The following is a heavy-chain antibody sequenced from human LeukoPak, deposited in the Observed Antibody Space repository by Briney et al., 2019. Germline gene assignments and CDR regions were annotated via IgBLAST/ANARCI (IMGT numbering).Heavy chain of an antibody. CDR1: GFTFSSYW. Sequence: GGSLRLSCAPSGFTFSSYWMNWVRQAPGKGLEWVANIKHDGSEIYYVDSVKGRFTISRDNARNSVYLQMNSLRVDDTAVYYCAKRNRGGYCSSTSCYIIDYWGQGTLVTVSS. CDR2: IKHDGSEI. D-gene: IGHD2-2*02. CDR3: AKRNRGGYCSSTSCYIIDY. V-gene: IGHV3-7*03. J-gene: IGHJ4*02.